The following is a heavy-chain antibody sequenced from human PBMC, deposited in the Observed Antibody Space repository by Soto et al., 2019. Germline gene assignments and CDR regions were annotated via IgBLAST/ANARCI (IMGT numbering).Heavy chain of an antibody. Sequence: SVKVSCKASGGTFSSYAISWVRQAPGQGLEWMGGIIPIFGTANYAQKFQGRVTITADESTSTAYMELSSLRSEDTAVYYCARDRLAFDYYDSSGYSFDYWGQGTLVTVSS. D-gene: IGHD3-22*01. V-gene: IGHV1-69*13. J-gene: IGHJ4*02. CDR3: ARDRLAFDYYDSSGYSFDY. CDR2: IIPIFGTA. CDR1: GGTFSSYA.